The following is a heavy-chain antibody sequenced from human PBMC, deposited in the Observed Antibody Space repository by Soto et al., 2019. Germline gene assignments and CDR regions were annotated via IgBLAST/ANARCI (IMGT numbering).Heavy chain of an antibody. Sequence: GGSLRLSCAASGFSFSSYGMHWVRQAPGKGLEWVAVVSHDGRNTHYADSVKGRFTISRDSSKNTVSLEMTSLRAEDTAVYYCAKGGRQWLVTSDFNYWGQGALVTVSS. J-gene: IGHJ4*02. V-gene: IGHV3-30*18. CDR1: GFSFSSYG. D-gene: IGHD6-19*01. CDR3: AKGGRQWLVTSDFNY. CDR2: VSHDGRNT.